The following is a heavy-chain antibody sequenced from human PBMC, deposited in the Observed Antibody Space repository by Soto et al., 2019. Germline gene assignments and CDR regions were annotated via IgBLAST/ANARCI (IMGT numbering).Heavy chain of an antibody. Sequence: SETLSVTCSVSGGSIGNSNYYWGWIRQPPGKGLEWIGTIYYSGSTYYNPSLKSRVTISVDTSKSQFSLKLSSVTAADTAVYYCARLVLVAGSSSLYPGFFDYWGQGTLVTVSS. D-gene: IGHD2-15*01. J-gene: IGHJ4*02. CDR3: ARLVLVAGSSSLYPGFFDY. CDR1: GGSIGNSNYY. CDR2: IYYSGST. V-gene: IGHV4-39*01.